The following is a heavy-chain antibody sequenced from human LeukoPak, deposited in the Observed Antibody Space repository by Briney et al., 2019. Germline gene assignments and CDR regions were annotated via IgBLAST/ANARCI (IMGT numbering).Heavy chain of an antibody. CDR1: GGSISSYY. J-gene: IGHJ6*02. D-gene: IGHD3-3*01. Sequence: SETLSLTRTVSGGSISSYYWSWIRQPPGKGLEWIGYIYYSGSTNYNPSLKSRVTISVDTSKNQFSLKLSSVTAADTAVYYCATSRGTDFWSGYARDYYYGMDVWGQGTTVTVSS. CDR2: IYYSGST. CDR3: ATSRGTDFWSGYARDYYYGMDV. V-gene: IGHV4-59*08.